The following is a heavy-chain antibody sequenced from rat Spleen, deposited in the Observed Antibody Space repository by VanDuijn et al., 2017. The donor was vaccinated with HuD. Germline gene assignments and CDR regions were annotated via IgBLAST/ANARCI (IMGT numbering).Heavy chain of an antibody. Sequence: EVQLVESGGALVQPGRSLKLSCAASGFTFSDYAMAWVRQAPKKGLEWVATISYDGSSTYYRDSVKGRFTISRDNAKSTLYLQMDSLRSEDTATYYCARHNSGYGVMDAWGQGASVTVSS. D-gene: IGHD4-3*01. V-gene: IGHV5-7*01. CDR1: GFTFSDYA. CDR3: ARHNSGYGVMDA. J-gene: IGHJ4*01. CDR2: ISYDGSST.